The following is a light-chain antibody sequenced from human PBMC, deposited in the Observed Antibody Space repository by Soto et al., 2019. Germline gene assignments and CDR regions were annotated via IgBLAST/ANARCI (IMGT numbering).Light chain of an antibody. CDR3: QQYISYPYT. CDR1: QTTNTW. Sequence: DIQMTQFPSTLSASVGDRVTITCRASQTTNTWLAWYQQKPGTAPKLLIYDASSLEGGVPSRFSASGSGTEFTLTISSLQPDDLATYYCQQYISYPYTFGPLTNVDI. J-gene: IGKJ2*01. CDR2: DAS. V-gene: IGKV1-5*01.